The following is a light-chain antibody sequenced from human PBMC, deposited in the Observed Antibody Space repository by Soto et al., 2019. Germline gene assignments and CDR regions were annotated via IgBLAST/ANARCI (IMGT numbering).Light chain of an antibody. CDR1: SSNIGAGYD. J-gene: IGLJ1*01. CDR3: QSYDSSLSGV. Sequence: SVLPQPPSVSVAPGQRVTISCTGSSSNIGAGYDVHWYQQLPGTAPKLLIYGNSNRPSGVPDRFSGSKSGTSASLAITGLQAEDEADYYCQSYDSSLSGVFGTGTKVTVL. V-gene: IGLV1-40*01. CDR2: GNS.